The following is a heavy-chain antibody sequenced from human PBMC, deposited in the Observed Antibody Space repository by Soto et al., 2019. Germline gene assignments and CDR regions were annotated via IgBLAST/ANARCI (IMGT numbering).Heavy chain of an antibody. CDR3: ARSLGYCSSTSCPGGIDP. CDR2: INGDGSSI. CDR1: GFPFSSYW. D-gene: IGHD2-2*01. Sequence: GGSLRLSCAASGFPFSSYWMHWVRQAPGKGLVWVSRINGDGSSITYADSVKGRFTISRDNAKNTLYLQMNSLRAEDTAVYYCARSLGYCSSTSCPGGIDPWGQGTLVTVSS. V-gene: IGHV3-74*03. J-gene: IGHJ5*02.